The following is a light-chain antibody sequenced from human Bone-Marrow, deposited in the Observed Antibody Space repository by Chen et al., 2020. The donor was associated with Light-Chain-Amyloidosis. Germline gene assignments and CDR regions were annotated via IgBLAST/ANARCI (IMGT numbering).Light chain of an antibody. Sequence: DIRMTQSPPTLSASVGDRVTITCRASQDIGDWLAWFQQKPGRAPQLLIYRASNLESGVPLRFTGSGSGTDFTLTISSLQPDDFATYFCQQYKSFTFTFGPGTKL. CDR2: RAS. CDR1: QDIGDW. CDR3: QQYKSFTFT. V-gene: IGKV1-5*03. J-gene: IGKJ2*01.